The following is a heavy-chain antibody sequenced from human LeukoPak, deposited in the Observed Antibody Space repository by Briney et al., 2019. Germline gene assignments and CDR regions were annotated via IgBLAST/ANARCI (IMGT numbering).Heavy chain of an antibody. Sequence: GGSLRLSCAASGFTVSSNYMSWVRQAPGKGLEWVSVIYSGGSTYYADSVKGRFTISRDNSKNTLYLQMNGLRAEDTAVYYCASTGYYQDAFDIWGQGTMVTVSS. CDR1: GFTVSSNY. CDR3: ASTGYYQDAFDI. J-gene: IGHJ3*02. D-gene: IGHD3-22*01. V-gene: IGHV3-66*02. CDR2: IYSGGST.